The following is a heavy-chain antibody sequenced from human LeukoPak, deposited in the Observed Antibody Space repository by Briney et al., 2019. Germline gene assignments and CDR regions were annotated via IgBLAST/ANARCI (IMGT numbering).Heavy chain of an antibody. CDR3: ARCAVAAAGDY. D-gene: IGHD6-13*01. V-gene: IGHV3-7*01. Sequence: QPGGPLRPSVAPLGPPLVSIGLGWAGRAPGKGPGGVANIKPDGSGKYYVDSVKGRFTISRDNAENSLFLHMNSLRAEDTAVYYCARCAVAAAGDYWGRGTLVTVSS. CDR2: IKPDGSGK. J-gene: IGHJ4*02. CDR1: GPPLVSIG.